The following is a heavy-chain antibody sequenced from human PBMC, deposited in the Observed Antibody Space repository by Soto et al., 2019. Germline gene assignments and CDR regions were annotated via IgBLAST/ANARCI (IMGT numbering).Heavy chain of an antibody. CDR3: ARVRGNPLLGLFDP. J-gene: IGHJ5*02. CDR1: GGSISSGGYY. CDR2: IYHSGTT. V-gene: IGHV4-31*03. D-gene: IGHD2-2*01. Sequence: QVQLQESGPGLVKPSQTLSLTCTVSGGSISSGGYYWSWIRQHPGKGLEWIGYIYHSGTTYYNPSLKSRVTISVDTSKNQFSLKRTSVTAADTAVYYCARVRGNPLLGLFDPWGQGTLVTVSS.